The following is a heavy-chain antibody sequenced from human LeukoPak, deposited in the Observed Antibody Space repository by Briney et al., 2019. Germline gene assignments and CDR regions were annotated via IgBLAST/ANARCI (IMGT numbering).Heavy chain of an antibody. V-gene: IGHV4-59*01. Sequence: SETLSLTCSVSGGSITSDFWGWIRQSPGKGLEWIGYMYHSGSTNYNPSLMSRVTMSADTSENQFSLTLRSATAADTAIYFCVRIRSLVTTHWGPGTLVTVSS. D-gene: IGHD2-21*02. CDR2: MYHSGST. CDR1: GGSITSDF. J-gene: IGHJ4*02. CDR3: VRIRSLVTTH.